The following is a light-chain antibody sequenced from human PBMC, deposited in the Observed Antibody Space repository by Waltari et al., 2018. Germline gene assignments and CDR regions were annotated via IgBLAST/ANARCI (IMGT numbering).Light chain of an antibody. V-gene: IGKV4-1*01. CDR2: WAS. J-gene: IGKJ1*01. Sequence: DILMTQSPDSLAVSLGERATFNCKSSKSVFDTSRSRNHLAWYQTKPGQPPKLLISWASTRESGVPDRFIGSGSGTDFTLTISSLQAEDVAVYYCQQHYSIPTTFGQGTKVEI. CDR1: KSVFDTSRSRNH. CDR3: QQHYSIPTT.